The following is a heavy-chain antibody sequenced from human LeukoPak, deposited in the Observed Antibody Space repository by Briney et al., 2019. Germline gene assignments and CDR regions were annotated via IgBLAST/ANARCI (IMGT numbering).Heavy chain of an antibody. J-gene: IGHJ4*02. Sequence: RTGGSLRLSCAASGFTFDDCDMSWVRQVPGRGLEWVSAIIWNGGSTGFADSVKGRFTISRDNAKNSLYLQMNSLRAEDTALYYCARVSYSGSYYLDYWGQGTLVTVSS. CDR3: ARVSYSGSYYLDY. D-gene: IGHD1-26*01. CDR2: IIWNGGST. V-gene: IGHV3-20*04. CDR1: GFTFDDCD.